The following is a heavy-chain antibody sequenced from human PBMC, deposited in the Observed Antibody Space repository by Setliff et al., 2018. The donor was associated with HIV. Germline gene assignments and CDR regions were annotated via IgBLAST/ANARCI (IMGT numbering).Heavy chain of an antibody. D-gene: IGHD6-25*01. CDR2: IYPDDSYT. V-gene: IGHV5-51*01. J-gene: IGHJ5*02. Sequence: GESLKISCQGSGYTFDKYYIAWVRQMPGKGLEWMGLIYPDDSYTTYSPSFQGRVTISADKSTSTAYLQWSSLKASDTAMYYCATAGFDPWGQGTLVTVSS. CDR1: GYTFDKYY. CDR3: ATAGFDP.